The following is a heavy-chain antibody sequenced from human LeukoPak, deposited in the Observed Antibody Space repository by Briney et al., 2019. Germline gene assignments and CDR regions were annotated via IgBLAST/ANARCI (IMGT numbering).Heavy chain of an antibody. CDR1: GFTFSSYA. V-gene: IGHV3-23*01. CDR2: ISGSGGTT. Sequence: GGSLRLSCAASGFTFSSYAMNWVRQAPGKGLEWVSVISGSGGTTHYADSVKGRFTISRDNSKNTLYLEMNSLRAEDTAIYYCAKMKGHPLPKYYMDVWGQGTTVTVSS. CDR3: AKMKGHPLPKYYMDV. J-gene: IGHJ6*01. D-gene: IGHD1-26*01.